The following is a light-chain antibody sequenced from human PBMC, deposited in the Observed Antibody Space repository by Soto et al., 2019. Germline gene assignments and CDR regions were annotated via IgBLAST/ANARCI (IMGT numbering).Light chain of an antibody. J-gene: IGKJ1*01. V-gene: IGKV3-20*01. CDR1: QSVSSSY. Sequence: EIVLTQSPGTLSLSPGEGATLSCRASQSVSSSYIAWYQQKPGQAPRLLIYGASSRATGIPDRFSGSGSGTDFTLTISRLEPEDFAVYYCQQYGSSPWTFGQGTKVDIK. CDR3: QQYGSSPWT. CDR2: GAS.